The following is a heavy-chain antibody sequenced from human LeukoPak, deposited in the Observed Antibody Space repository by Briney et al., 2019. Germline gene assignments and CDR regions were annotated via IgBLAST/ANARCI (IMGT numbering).Heavy chain of an antibody. CDR3: ARGPTLGVEWSYYMDV. V-gene: IGHV3-30*03. CDR2: ISYDGSNK. J-gene: IGHJ6*03. D-gene: IGHD3-3*01. CDR1: GFTFSSYG. Sequence: GGSLRLSCAASGFTFSSYGMHWVRQAPGKGLEWVAVISYDGSNKYYADSVKGRFTISRDNSKNTLYLQMNSLRSEDTAVYYCARGPTLGVEWSYYMDVWGKGTTVTVSS.